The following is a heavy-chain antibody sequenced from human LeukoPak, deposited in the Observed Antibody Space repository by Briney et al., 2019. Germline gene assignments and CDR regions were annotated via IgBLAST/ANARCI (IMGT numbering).Heavy chain of an antibody. V-gene: IGHV4-4*07. CDR3: ARENSGSYREFDY. CDR2: IYTSGST. D-gene: IGHD1-26*01. Sequence: SETLSLTCTVSGGSISSYYWSWIRQPAGEGPEWSGRIYTSGSTNYNASLKSRVSMSVDTSKNQFSLKLSSVTAADTAVFYCARENSGSYREFDYWGQGTLVTVSS. J-gene: IGHJ4*02. CDR1: GGSISSYY.